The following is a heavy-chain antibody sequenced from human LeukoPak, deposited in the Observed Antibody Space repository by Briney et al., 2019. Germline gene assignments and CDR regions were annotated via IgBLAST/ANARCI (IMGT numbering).Heavy chain of an antibody. CDR3: AKDAQIYSTYDWRWFDP. CDR2: IRSDGSNK. J-gene: IGHJ5*02. V-gene: IGHV3-30*02. CDR1: GFTFSTYG. Sequence: GGSLRLSCAASGFTFSTYGMHWVRQAPGKGLEWVTIIRSDGSNKYYADSVKGRFTISRDNSKNTLYLQMNSLRAEDTAVYYCAKDAQIYSTYDWRWFDPWGQGTLVPVSS. D-gene: IGHD4-11*01.